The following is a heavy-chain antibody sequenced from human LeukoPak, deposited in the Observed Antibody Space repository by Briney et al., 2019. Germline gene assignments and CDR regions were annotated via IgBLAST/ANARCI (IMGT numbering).Heavy chain of an antibody. Sequence: SETLSLTCTVSGGSISTYYWSWIRKPPGKGLEWIGFIYHSGITNYNPSLKSRVTISVDTSKNQFSLNLSSVTAADTAVYYCARDERSDTSGWHLGYWGQGTLVTVSS. V-gene: IGHV4-59*01. J-gene: IGHJ4*02. CDR1: GGSISTYY. D-gene: IGHD6-19*01. CDR3: ARDERSDTSGWHLGY. CDR2: IYHSGIT.